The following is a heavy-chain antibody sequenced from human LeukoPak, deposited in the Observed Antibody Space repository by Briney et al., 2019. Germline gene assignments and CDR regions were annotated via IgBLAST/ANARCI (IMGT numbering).Heavy chain of an antibody. D-gene: IGHD6-6*01. V-gene: IGHV4-59*01. J-gene: IGHJ5*02. Sequence: PSETLSLTCSVSGGSISSYYWNWIRQPPGKGLEWIGYIYYSGSTKYNPSLKSRVTMSVDTSKNQFSLKLSPVTAADTAVYYCARGTDITARPAWFDPWGQGTLVTVSS. CDR1: GGSISSYY. CDR2: IYYSGST. CDR3: ARGTDITARPAWFDP.